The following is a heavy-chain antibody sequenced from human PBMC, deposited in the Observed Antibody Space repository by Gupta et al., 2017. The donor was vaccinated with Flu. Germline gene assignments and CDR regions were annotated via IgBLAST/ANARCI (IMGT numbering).Heavy chain of an antibody. CDR1: GYTFTTYH. Sequence: QLVQSGAEVDKPGASVKVSCNASGYTFTTYHMHWVRQAPGQGLEWMGIINPSGGSTSYAQKFQGRVTMTRDTSTSTVYMELSSLRSEDTAVYYCARDGQFGTSCCGFYGVDVWGQGTTVTVSS. D-gene: IGHD2-2*01. J-gene: IGHJ6*02. V-gene: IGHV1-46*01. CDR2: INPSGGST. CDR3: ARDGQFGTSCCGFYGVDV.